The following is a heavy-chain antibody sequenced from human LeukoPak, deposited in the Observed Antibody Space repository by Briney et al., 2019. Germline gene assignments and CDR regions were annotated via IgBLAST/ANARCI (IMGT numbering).Heavy chain of an antibody. J-gene: IGHJ6*04. Sequence: GGSLRLSCAASGFTFSSYEMNWVRQAPGKGLEGVSYISSSGSTIHYADSVKGRFTISRDDAKNSLYLQMNSLRAEDTAVYYCARDLGYCTSTSCYSLYGMDVWGKGTTVTVSS. CDR2: ISSSGSTI. V-gene: IGHV3-48*03. CDR1: GFTFSSYE. D-gene: IGHD2-2*02. CDR3: ARDLGYCTSTSCYSLYGMDV.